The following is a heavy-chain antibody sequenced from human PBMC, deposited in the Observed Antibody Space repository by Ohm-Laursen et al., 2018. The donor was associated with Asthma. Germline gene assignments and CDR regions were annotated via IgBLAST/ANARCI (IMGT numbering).Heavy chain of an antibody. J-gene: IGHJ6*02. CDR2: ISYDGSNK. V-gene: IGHV3-30*03. Sequence: SLRLSCAASGFTFSSYGMHWVRQAPGKGLEWVAVISYDGSNKYYADSVKGRFTISRDNSKNTLYLQMNSLRAEDTAVYYCARDLGDYYYYGMDVWGQGTTVTVSS. CDR1: GFTFSSYG. D-gene: IGHD3-16*01. CDR3: ARDLGDYYYYGMDV.